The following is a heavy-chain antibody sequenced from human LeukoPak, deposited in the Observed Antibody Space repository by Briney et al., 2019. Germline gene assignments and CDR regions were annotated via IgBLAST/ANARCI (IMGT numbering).Heavy chain of an antibody. CDR1: GYTFTSYG. D-gene: IGHD5-24*01. CDR3: AREGDGYNYYGWFDP. V-gene: IGHV1-18*01. J-gene: IGHJ5*02. Sequence: ASVKVSCKASGYTFTSYGISLVRQAPGQGLEWMGWISAYNGNTNYAQKLQGRVTMTTDTSTSTAYMELRSLRSDDTAVYYCAREGDGYNYYGWFDPWGQGTLVTVSS. CDR2: ISAYNGNT.